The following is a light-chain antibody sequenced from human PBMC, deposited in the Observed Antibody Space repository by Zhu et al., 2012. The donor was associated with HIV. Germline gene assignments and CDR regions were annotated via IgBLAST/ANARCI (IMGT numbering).Light chain of an antibody. CDR2: GAV. Sequence: EVVLTQSPDTLSLSPGESATLSCRASQSVRNRYLAWYQQRSGEAPRLLIFGAVSRATGISDRFTGSGSGTDFTLTISRLEPEDFAVYFCQQYGDSPRITFGQGTRLELK. J-gene: IGKJ5*01. CDR3: QQYGDSPRIT. CDR1: QSVRNRY. V-gene: IGKV3-20*01.